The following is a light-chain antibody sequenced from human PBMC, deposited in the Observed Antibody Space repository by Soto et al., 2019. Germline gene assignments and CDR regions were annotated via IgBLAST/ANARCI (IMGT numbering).Light chain of an antibody. V-gene: IGKV3-20*01. CDR1: QSVSSSY. CDR2: GAS. Sequence: EIVLTQSPGTLSLSPGERATLSCRASQSVSSSYLAWYQQKPGQAPRLLIYGASSRATAIPDRFSGSGSGTDFTLTIRRLEPEDLAVYYCKQYGSSPVYTFGQGTKLEIK. CDR3: KQYGSSPVYT. J-gene: IGKJ2*01.